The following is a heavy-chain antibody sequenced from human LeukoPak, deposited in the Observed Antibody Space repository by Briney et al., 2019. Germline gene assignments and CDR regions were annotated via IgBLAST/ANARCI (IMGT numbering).Heavy chain of an antibody. D-gene: IGHD2-2*01. CDR3: ARYPVPYVENNWFDP. J-gene: IGHJ5*02. V-gene: IGHV3-7*01. CDR2: INNDGGEK. Sequence: GGSLRLSCSPSGFTFDIYRMTWVRRAPGKGLEWVANINNDGGEKFYVDSVKGLFTISRDNAHNSLYLHMDSLRADDTAVYYCARYPVPYVENNWFDPWGQGTMVTVSS. CDR1: GFTFDIYR.